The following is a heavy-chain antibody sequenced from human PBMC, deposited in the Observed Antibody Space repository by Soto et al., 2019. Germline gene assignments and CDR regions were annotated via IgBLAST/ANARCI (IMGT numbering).Heavy chain of an antibody. CDR2: ISSSSSYT. CDR3: ASLSSGYYFPDY. V-gene: IGHV3-11*06. J-gene: IGHJ4*02. D-gene: IGHD3-3*01. Sequence: NLGGSLRLSCAASGFTFSDYYMSWIRQAPGKGLEWVSYISSSSSYTNYADSVKGRFTISRDNAKNSLYLQMNSLRAEDTAVYYCASLSSGYYFPDYWGPGTLVTVSS. CDR1: GFTFSDYY.